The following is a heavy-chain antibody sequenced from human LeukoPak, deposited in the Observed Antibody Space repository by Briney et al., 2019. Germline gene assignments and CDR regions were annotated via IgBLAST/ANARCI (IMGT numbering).Heavy chain of an antibody. D-gene: IGHD2-2*01. CDR2: ISGSGGST. CDR1: GFTFSSYS. J-gene: IGHJ5*02. V-gene: IGHV3-23*01. Sequence: PGGSLRLSCAASGFTFSSYSMSWVRQAPGKGLEWVASISGSGGSTYYADYVKGRFTIARDNSKNSLYLQMNSLRAEDTAVYYCAKDPPPAALLNWFDPWGQGTLVTVSS. CDR3: AKDPPPAALLNWFDP.